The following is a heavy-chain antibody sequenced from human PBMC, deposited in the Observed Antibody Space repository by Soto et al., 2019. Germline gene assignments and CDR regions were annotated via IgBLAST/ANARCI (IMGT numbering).Heavy chain of an antibody. D-gene: IGHD3-3*01. CDR2: LYYNGFT. Sequence: QLHLEESCPGLVKPSETLSLTCTVSGGSISSGSYYWGWIRQPPGKGPERIGSLYYNGFTYYNPSLKGRLTISVDASKAQFSLTLTSVTGEDTAVYYCASQDDFWSGDSWFDPWGQGTLVTVYS. CDR1: GGSISSGSYY. J-gene: IGHJ5*02. CDR3: ASQDDFWSGDSWFDP. V-gene: IGHV4-39*01.